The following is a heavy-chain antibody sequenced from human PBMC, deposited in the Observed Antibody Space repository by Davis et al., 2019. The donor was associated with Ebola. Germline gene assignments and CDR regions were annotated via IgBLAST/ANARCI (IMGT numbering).Heavy chain of an antibody. CDR2: VSASGDIT. J-gene: IGHJ4*02. CDR1: GFSFSYYA. Sequence: GESLKISCAASGFSFSYYAMTWVRQAPGKGLDWVSYVSASGDITYYADSVKGRFTISRDNSKNPLSLQMNSLRAEDTAVYYCARGGETRLEYWGQGTLVTVSS. D-gene: IGHD3-16*01. V-gene: IGHV3-23*01. CDR3: ARGGETRLEY.